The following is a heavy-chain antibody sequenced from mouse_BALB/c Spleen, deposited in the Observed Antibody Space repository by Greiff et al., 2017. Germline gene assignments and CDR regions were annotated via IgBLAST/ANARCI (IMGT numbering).Heavy chain of an antibody. CDR2: IWAGGST. J-gene: IGHJ3*01. CDR3: ASHYYDQVFAY. V-gene: IGHV2-9*02. Sequence: QVQLKESGPGLVAPSQSLSITCTVSGFSLTSYGVHWVRQPPGKGLEWLGVIWAGGSTNYNSALMSRLSISKDNSKSQVFLKMNSLQTDDTAMYYCASHYYDQVFAYWGQGTLVTVSA. CDR1: GFSLTSYG. D-gene: IGHD1-2*01.